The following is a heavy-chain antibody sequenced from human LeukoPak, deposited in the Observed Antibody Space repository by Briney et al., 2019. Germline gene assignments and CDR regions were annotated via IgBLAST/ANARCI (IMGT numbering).Heavy chain of an antibody. J-gene: IGHJ4*02. CDR2: IIPIFGTA. D-gene: IGHD3-16*02. V-gene: IGHV1-69*05. Sequence: ASVKVSCKASGGTFSSYAISWVRQAPGQGLEWMGGIIPIFGTANYAQKLQGRVTMTTDTSTSTAYMELRSLRSDDTAVYYCARQGYYDYVWGSYREYYFDYWGQGTLVTVSS. CDR3: ARQGYYDYVWGSYREYYFDY. CDR1: GGTFSSYA.